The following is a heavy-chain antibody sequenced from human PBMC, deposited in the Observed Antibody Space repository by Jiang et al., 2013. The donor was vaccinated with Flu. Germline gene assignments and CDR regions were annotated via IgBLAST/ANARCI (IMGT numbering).Heavy chain of an antibody. CDR2: TYYRSKWYN. D-gene: IGHD1-26*01. J-gene: IGHJ3*02. CDR3: ARGSVGAIVFSEFDAFDI. V-gene: IGHV6-1*01. Sequence: IRQSPSRGLEWLGRTYYRSKWYNDYAVSVKSRITINPDTSKNQFSLQLNSVTPEDTAVYYCARGSVGAIVFSEFDAFDIWGQGTMVTISS.